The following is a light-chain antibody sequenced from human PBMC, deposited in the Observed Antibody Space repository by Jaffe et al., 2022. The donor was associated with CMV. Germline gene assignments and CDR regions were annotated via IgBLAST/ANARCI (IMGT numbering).Light chain of an antibody. J-gene: IGKJ1*01. V-gene: IGKV1-27*01. Sequence: DIQMTQSPSSLSASVGDRVTITCRASQGISNYLAWYQQKPGKVPKLLIYTASTLESGVPSRFSGSGSGTDFTLSISSLQPEDVATYYCQKYDSVPQAFGQGTKVEIK. CDR1: QGISNY. CDR2: TAS. CDR3: QKYDSVPQA.